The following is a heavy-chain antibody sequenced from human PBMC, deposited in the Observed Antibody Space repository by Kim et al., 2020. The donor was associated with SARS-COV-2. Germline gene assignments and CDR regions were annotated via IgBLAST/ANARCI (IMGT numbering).Heavy chain of an antibody. Sequence: GASLRLSCAASGFTFSSYAMSWVRQAPGKGLEWVSAISGSGGSTYYADSVKGRFTISRDNSKNTLYLQMNSLRAEDTAVYYCAKDQYYYGSGSSGAWGQGTLVTVSS. CDR3: AKDQYYYGSGSSGA. CDR2: ISGSGGST. V-gene: IGHV3-23*01. D-gene: IGHD3-10*01. CDR1: GFTFSSYA. J-gene: IGHJ5*02.